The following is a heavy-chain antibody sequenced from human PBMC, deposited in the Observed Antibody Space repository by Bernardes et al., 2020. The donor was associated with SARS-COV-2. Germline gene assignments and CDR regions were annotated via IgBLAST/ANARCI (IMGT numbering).Heavy chain of an antibody. V-gene: IGHV4-4*02. D-gene: IGHD6-13*01. CDR1: GGSITTSHW. J-gene: IGHJ6*02. CDR2: IYHSGST. Sequence: SETLSLTCAVSGGSITTSHWWSWVRQPPGKGLEWIGEIYHSGSTNYNPSLKSRLTMSVDKSKNQFSLNLRSVTAADTAVYFCARDLAAAGDGMDVWGQGTTVTVSS. CDR3: ARDLAAAGDGMDV.